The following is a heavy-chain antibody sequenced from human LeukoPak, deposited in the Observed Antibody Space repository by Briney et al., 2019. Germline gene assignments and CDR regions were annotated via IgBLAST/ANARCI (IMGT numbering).Heavy chain of an antibody. D-gene: IGHD4-23*01. CDR1: GFTFSSYA. V-gene: IGHV3-23*01. CDR3: AKALRRYGGNSDFDY. CDR2: ISGSGGST. J-gene: IGHJ4*02. Sequence: GGSLRLSCAASGFTFSSYAMSWVRQAPGKGLEWGSAISGSGGSTYYADSLKGRFTISRDNSKNTLYLQMNSLRAEDTAVYYCAKALRRYGGNSDFDYWGQGTLVTVSS.